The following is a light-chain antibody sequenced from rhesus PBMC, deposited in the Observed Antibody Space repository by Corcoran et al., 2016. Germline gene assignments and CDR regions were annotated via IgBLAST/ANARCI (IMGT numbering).Light chain of an antibody. J-gene: IGKJ4*01. CDR3: QRHDNSPLT. V-gene: IGKV1-69*01. CDR1: QGISNW. Sequence: DIQMTQSPSSLSASVGDRVTITCRASQGISNWSAWYQQKPGKAPKLLIFRASNLETGVPSRFSGSGSGTDFTLTISSLQPEDIATYYCQRHDNSPLTFGGGTKVELK. CDR2: RAS.